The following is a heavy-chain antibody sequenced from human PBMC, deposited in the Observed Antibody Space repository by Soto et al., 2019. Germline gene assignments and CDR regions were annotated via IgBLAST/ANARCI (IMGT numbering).Heavy chain of an antibody. J-gene: IGHJ4*02. Sequence: PGGSLRLSCAASGFTFSSYAMHWVRQAPGKGLEWVAVISYDGSNKYYADSVKGRFTISRDNSKNTLYLQMNSLRAEDTAVYYCVSGLAAGGALDYWGQGTLVTVSS. D-gene: IGHD6-13*01. CDR1: GFTFSSYA. V-gene: IGHV3-30-3*01. CDR3: VSGLAAGGALDY. CDR2: ISYDGSNK.